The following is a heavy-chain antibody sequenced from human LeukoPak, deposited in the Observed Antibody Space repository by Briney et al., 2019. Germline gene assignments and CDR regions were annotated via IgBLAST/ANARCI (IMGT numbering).Heavy chain of an antibody. CDR1: GGSISSYF. CDR2: IYYSGGT. Sequence: SETLSLTCSVSGGSISSYFWSWIRQPPGKALEWIGSIYYSGGTNYSPSLKSRVTISVDTSKNQFSLKLSSVTAADTAVYYCARHFQDGHTWHFDYWGQGTLVTVSS. CDR3: ARHFQDGHTWHFDY. V-gene: IGHV4-59*08. J-gene: IGHJ4*02. D-gene: IGHD5-24*01.